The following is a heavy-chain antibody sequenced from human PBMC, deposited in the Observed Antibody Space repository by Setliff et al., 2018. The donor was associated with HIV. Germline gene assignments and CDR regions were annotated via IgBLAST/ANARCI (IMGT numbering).Heavy chain of an antibody. CDR1: GYSFTNYW. CDR2: IYPGDSDT. Sequence: GESLKISCKGSGYSFTNYWIGWVRQMPGKGLEWMGIIYPGDSDTRYSPSLQGQVTISADKSISTAYLQWSSLKASDTAMYYCARLSGLYYYDSSGYYYGHYFDYWGQGTLVTVS. V-gene: IGHV5-51*01. J-gene: IGHJ4*02. CDR3: ARLSGLYYYDSSGYYYGHYFDY. D-gene: IGHD3-22*01.